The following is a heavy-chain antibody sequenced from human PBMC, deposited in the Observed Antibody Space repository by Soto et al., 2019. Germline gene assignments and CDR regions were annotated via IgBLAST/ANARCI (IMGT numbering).Heavy chain of an antibody. CDR1: GYTFTSYD. CDR2: MNPNSGNT. J-gene: IGHJ5*02. CDR3: ARGVLWFGKIRFEP. D-gene: IGHD3-10*01. Sequence: ASVKVSCKASGYTFTSYDINWVRQATGQGLEWMGWMNPNSGNTGYAQKFQGRVTMTRNTSISTAYMELSSLRSEDTAVYYCARGVLWFGKIRFEPWGQGTLVTVSS. V-gene: IGHV1-8*01.